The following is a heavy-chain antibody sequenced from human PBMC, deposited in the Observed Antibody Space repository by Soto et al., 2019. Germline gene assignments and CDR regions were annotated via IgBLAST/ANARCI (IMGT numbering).Heavy chain of an antibody. V-gene: IGHV1-8*01. CDR2: VNPNYGDT. J-gene: IGHJ4*02. Sequence: VQLVQSGAELKKPGASVKVSCKASEYTFSNYEKNWVRQAAGQGPEWIGWVNPNYGDTGYAQKFQGRVTLTTDISTTPAYMELTSLRSEDTAIYYCPKVSRRGSAIDFDYWGQGTLITVSS. CDR3: PKVSRRGSAIDFDY. D-gene: IGHD3-10*01. CDR1: EYTFSNYE.